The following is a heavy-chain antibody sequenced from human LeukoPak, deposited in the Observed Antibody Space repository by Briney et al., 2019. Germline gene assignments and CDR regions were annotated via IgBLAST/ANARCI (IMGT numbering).Heavy chain of an antibody. CDR1: GGSFSGYY. CDR2: INHSGST. J-gene: IGHJ5*02. V-gene: IGHV4-34*01. Sequence: SETLSLTCAVYGGSFSGYYWSWIRQPPGKGLEWIGEINHSGSTNYNPSLKSRVTISVDTSKNQFSLKLSSVTAADTAVYHCARGGTIFGVALPRLNWFDPWGQGTLVTVSS. D-gene: IGHD3-3*01. CDR3: ARGGTIFGVALPRLNWFDP.